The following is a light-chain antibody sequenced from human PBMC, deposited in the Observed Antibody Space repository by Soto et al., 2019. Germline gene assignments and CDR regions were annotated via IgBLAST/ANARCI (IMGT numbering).Light chain of an antibody. CDR1: QGIRKY. J-gene: IGKJ5*01. V-gene: IGKV1-27*01. CDR3: PKYSIATIT. Sequence: IQMTQSPSSLSASVGDRVTTTGRASQGIRKYLAWYQQKPGKVPKVXIYAASTLQSGVPSRFSGSGAGTDFTLTIISLQPEDVTTDYCPKYSIATITFGQGTRLEI. CDR2: AAS.